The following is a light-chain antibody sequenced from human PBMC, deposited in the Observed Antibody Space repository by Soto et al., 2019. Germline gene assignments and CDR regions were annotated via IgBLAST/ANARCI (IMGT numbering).Light chain of an antibody. CDR1: QSISSY. CDR2: AAS. Sequence: DIQMTQSPSSLSASVGDRVTITYRARQSISSYLNWYQQKPGKAPKLLIYAASSLQSGVPSRFSGSGSGTDVTLTISSLQPEDFATYYCQQSYSTPFTFGPGTKVDIK. J-gene: IGKJ3*01. CDR3: QQSYSTPFT. V-gene: IGKV1-39*01.